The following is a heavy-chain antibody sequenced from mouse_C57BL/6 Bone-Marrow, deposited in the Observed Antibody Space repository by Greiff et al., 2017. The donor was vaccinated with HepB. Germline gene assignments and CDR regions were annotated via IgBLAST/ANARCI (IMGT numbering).Heavy chain of an antibody. D-gene: IGHD1-1*01. CDR2: IDPETGGT. CDR1: GYTFTDYE. J-gene: IGHJ2*01. V-gene: IGHV1-15*01. Sequence: QVQLQQSGAELVRPGASVTLSCKASGYTFTDYEMHWVKQTPVHGLEWIGAIDPETGGTAYNQKFKGKAILTADKSSSTAYMELRSLTSGDSAVYYCTRKVLTTVVALDYWGQGTTLTVSS. CDR3: TRKVLTTVVALDY.